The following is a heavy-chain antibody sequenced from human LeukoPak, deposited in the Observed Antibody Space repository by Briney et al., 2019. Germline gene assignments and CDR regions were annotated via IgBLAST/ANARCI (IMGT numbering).Heavy chain of an antibody. CDR3: AKDFGIKRRYYDILTGYSSIDY. V-gene: IGHV3-23*01. Sequence: GGTLRLSCAASGFTFSSYGMSWVRQAPGKGLEWVSAISGSGGSTYYADSVKGRFTISRDNSKNTLYLQMNSLRAEDTAVYYCAKDFGIKRRYYDILTGYSSIDYWGQGTQVTVSS. CDR2: ISGSGGST. CDR1: GFTFSSYG. J-gene: IGHJ4*02. D-gene: IGHD3-9*01.